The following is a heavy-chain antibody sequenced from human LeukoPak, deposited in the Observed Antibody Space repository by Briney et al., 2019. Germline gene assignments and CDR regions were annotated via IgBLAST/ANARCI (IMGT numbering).Heavy chain of an antibody. CDR1: GFTFSSYT. CDR3: ARDRKVEPLLDK. Sequence: GGSLRLSCAASGFTFSSYTMNWVRQAPGKGLEWVASVSSTSFHIYYADSVKGRFTISRDNAKNSLYLQLNSLRAEDTAVYYCARDRKVEPLLDKWGQGILVTVSS. D-gene: IGHD1-26*01. J-gene: IGHJ4*02. V-gene: IGHV3-21*01. CDR2: VSSTSFHI.